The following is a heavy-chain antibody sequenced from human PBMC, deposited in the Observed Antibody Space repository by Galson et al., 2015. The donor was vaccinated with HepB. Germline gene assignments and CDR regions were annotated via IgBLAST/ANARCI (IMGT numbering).Heavy chain of an antibody. J-gene: IGHJ6*02. CDR3: ARVGRPYFQPPEDYYYYGLDV. V-gene: IGHV3-48*01. CDR1: GFTFSRYS. CDR2: ISSSSRTI. D-gene: IGHD1-14*01. Sequence: SLRLSCAASGFTFSRYSVNWVRQAPGKGLQWVSYISSSSRTIYYADSVKGRFTISRDNAKNSLYLQMNSLRAEDTAVYFCARVGRPYFQPPEDYYYYGLDVWGQGTTVTVSS.